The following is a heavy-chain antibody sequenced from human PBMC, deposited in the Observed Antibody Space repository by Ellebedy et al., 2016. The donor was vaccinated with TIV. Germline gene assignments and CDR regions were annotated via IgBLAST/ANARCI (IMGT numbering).Heavy chain of an antibody. Sequence: ASVKVSXXASGYTFNNYDIAWARQAPGQGLEWMAWINTDNGNTDYSHNVQGRFTVTTETSTNTSYMELRSLRSDDTAVYYCARTPRIAARYPYEYWGQGTLVTVSS. CDR2: INTDNGNT. V-gene: IGHV1-18*01. CDR3: ARTPRIAARYPYEY. CDR1: GYTFNNYD. D-gene: IGHD6-6*01. J-gene: IGHJ4*02.